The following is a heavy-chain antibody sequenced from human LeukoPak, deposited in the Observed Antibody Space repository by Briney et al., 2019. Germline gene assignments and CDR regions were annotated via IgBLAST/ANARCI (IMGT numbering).Heavy chain of an antibody. Sequence: ASVKVSCKASGYTFTGYYMHWVRQAPGQGLEWMGWINPNSGGTNYVQKFQGRVTTTRDTSISTAYMELSRLRSDDTAVYYCARVRDGYNGGVDYWGQGTLVTVSS. CDR1: GYTFTGYY. CDR3: ARVRDGYNGGVDY. J-gene: IGHJ4*02. CDR2: INPNSGGT. D-gene: IGHD5-24*01. V-gene: IGHV1-2*02.